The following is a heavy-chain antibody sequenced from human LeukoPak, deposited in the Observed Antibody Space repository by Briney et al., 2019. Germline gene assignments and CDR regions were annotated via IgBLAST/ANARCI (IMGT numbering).Heavy chain of an antibody. CDR3: ARQGSEIDY. J-gene: IGHJ4*02. CDR2: ISSSSSTI. Sequence: HPGGSLRLSCAASGFTFSSYSMNWVRQAPGKGLEWVSYISSSSSTIYYADSVKGRFTVSRDNAENSLYLQMNSLRAEDTAMYYCARQGSEIDYWGQGTLVTVSS. CDR1: GFTFSSYS. V-gene: IGHV3-48*04.